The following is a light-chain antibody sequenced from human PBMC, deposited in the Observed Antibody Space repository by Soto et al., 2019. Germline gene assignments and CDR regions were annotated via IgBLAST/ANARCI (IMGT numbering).Light chain of an antibody. V-gene: IGKV1-17*03. CDR1: QDISTY. Sequence: DIQMTQSPSAMSASVGDRVTITCRASQDISTYLAWFQQKPGKVPKRLIYAASNLQSGVSSRFSGSGSGTEFTRTISSLQPEDFATYYCLQHNSYPLTVGGGTKVEIK. CDR2: AAS. J-gene: IGKJ4*01. CDR3: LQHNSYPLT.